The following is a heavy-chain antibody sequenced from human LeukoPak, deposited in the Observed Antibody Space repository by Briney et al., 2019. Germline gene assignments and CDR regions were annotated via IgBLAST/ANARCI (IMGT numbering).Heavy chain of an antibody. CDR3: ARVREGRDGYNFDY. Sequence: SETLSLTCTVSGGSINNYYWSWIRQPPGKGLEWVGYIYYTGGTNYNPSLKSRVTMSVVTSNNQFSLKLSSVTAAATAVYYCARVREGRDGYNFDYWGQGTLVTVSS. V-gene: IGHV4-59*01. CDR2: IYYTGGT. CDR1: GGSINNYY. J-gene: IGHJ4*02. D-gene: IGHD5-24*01.